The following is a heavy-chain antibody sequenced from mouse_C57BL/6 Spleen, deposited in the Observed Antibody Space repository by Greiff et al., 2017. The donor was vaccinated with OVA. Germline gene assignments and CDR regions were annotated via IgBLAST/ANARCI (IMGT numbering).Heavy chain of an antibody. CDR2: ISYDGSN. CDR1: GYSITSGYY. V-gene: IGHV3-6*01. CDR3: ASVDYDDGFAY. Sequence: EVKLMESGPGLVKPSQSLSLTCSVTGYSITSGYYWNWIRQFPGNKLEWMGYISYDGSNNYNPSLKNRISITRDTSKNQFFLKLNSVTTEDTATYYCASVDYDDGFAYWGQGTLVTVSA. J-gene: IGHJ3*01. D-gene: IGHD2-4*01.